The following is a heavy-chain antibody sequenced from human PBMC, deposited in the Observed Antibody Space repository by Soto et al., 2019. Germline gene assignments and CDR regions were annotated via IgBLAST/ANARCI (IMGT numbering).Heavy chain of an antibody. V-gene: IGHV1-69*13. CDR2: IIPMFGTP. J-gene: IGHJ4*02. Sequence: SVKVSCKASGGAFTDYIFDWVRQAPGQDLEWMGGIIPMFGTPKYAQKFQHRVTISADVSTGTAYMELTRLRFDDTAVYYCAGGRDQPPVGLYFESWREGTRLNVSS. CDR1: GGAFTDYI. CDR3: AGGRDQPPVGLYFES. D-gene: IGHD1-26*01.